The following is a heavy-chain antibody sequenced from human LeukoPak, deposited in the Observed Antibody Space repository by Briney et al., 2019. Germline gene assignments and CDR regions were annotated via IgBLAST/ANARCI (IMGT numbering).Heavy chain of an antibody. CDR3: AHGVVAAGNLHFDY. CDR1: GFSLSTSGVP. CDR2: TYWNDDE. V-gene: IGHV2-5*01. J-gene: IGHJ4*02. D-gene: IGHD6-25*01. Sequence: SGPTLVNPTQTHTLTCSYSGFSLSTSGVPVGWIRQPPGAALEWLAVTYWNDDERYSPSLKSRLTITRDTSKNQVVLTIPNMDPVDTATYYCAHGVVAAGNLHFDYWGQGTLVTVSS.